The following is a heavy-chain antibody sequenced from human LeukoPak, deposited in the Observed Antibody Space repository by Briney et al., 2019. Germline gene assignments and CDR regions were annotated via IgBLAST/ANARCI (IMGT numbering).Heavy chain of an antibody. CDR2: LNPSGGSS. J-gene: IGHJ6*02. CDR1: GYTFTSYY. V-gene: IGHV1-46*01. Sequence: GASVKVSCKASGYTFTSYYMHWVRQAPGQGLEWVAILNPSGGSSNYAQKFQGRATLTRATSTGTVYMELSSLRSEDTAVYYCASVYKHGMDVWGQGTTVIVSS. D-gene: IGHD5-24*01. CDR3: ASVYKHGMDV.